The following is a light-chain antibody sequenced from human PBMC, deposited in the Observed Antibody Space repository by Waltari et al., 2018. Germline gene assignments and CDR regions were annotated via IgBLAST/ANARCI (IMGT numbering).Light chain of an antibody. CDR1: QGISSY. Sequence: IQLTQSPSSLSASVGDRVTITCRASQGISSYLAWYQQKQGKAPKLLIYAASTLQSGVPSRFSGSGSGTDFTLTISSLQPEDFATYYCQQLNSYLGTFGPGTKVDIK. CDR2: AAS. V-gene: IGKV1-9*01. CDR3: QQLNSYLGT. J-gene: IGKJ3*01.